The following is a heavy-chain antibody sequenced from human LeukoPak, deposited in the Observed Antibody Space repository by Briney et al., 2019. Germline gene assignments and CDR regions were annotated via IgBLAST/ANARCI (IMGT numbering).Heavy chain of an antibody. CDR3: ARGGYSSSWYGRGFFDY. J-gene: IGHJ4*02. D-gene: IGHD6-13*01. V-gene: IGHV1-46*01. Sequence: ASVKVSCKASGYTFTSYHMHWVRQAPGQGLEWMGIINPSGGSTSYAQKFQGRVTMTRDTSTSTVYMELSSLRSEDTAVYYCARGGYSSSWYGRGFFDYWGQGTLVTVSS. CDR1: GYTFTSYH. CDR2: INPSGGST.